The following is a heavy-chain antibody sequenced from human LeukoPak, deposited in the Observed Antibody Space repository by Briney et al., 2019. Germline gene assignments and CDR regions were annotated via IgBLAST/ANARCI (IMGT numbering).Heavy chain of an antibody. Sequence: ASVTVSCKLSVYTLTELSMHWVRQAPGKGVEWVGGFDPEDGETIYAQKFQGRVTMTEDTSTDTAYMELSSLRSEDTAVYYCATDGYNLDGFDYWGQGTLVTVSS. V-gene: IGHV1-24*01. CDR3: ATDGYNLDGFDY. CDR2: FDPEDGET. CDR1: VYTLTELS. J-gene: IGHJ4*02. D-gene: IGHD5-24*01.